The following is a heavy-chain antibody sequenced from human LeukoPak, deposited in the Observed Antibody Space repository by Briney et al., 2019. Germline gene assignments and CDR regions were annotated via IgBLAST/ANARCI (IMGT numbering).Heavy chain of an antibody. CDR3: ARVAGEDPYYFDY. CDR2: IYYSGST. CDR1: GGFISSYY. Sequence: SETLSLTCTVSGGFISSYYWSWIRQPPGKGLEWIGYIYYSGSTNYNPSLKSRVTISIDTSKNQFSLKLSSVTAADTAVYYCARVAGEDPYYFDYWGQGTLVTVSS. D-gene: IGHD6-19*01. J-gene: IGHJ4*02. V-gene: IGHV4-59*01.